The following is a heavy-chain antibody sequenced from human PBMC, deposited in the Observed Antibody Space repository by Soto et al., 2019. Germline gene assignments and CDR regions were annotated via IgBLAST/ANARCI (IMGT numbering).Heavy chain of an antibody. D-gene: IGHD6-6*01. CDR3: ARLARYPRDFDY. V-gene: IGHV4-39*01. CDR1: GDFISSVTYF. J-gene: IGHJ4*02. Sequence: PDTLSLTCTASGDFISSVTYFSSWIRQPPGKGLEWIGTIYYSGTTYYNPSLESRVTMSVDTSKNQFFLKLSSVTAADTAVYYCARLARYPRDFDYWGQGTLVTVSS. CDR2: IYYSGTT.